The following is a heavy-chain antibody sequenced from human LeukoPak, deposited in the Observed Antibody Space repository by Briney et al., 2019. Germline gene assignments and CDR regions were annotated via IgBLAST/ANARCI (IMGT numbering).Heavy chain of an antibody. V-gene: IGHV4-4*07. Sequence: SETLSLTCTVSGGSISSYYWSWIRQPAGEGLEWIGRIYTSGSTNYNPSLKSRVTMSVDTSKNQFSLKLSSVTAADTAVYYCARGVDTAMANYYYYMDVWGKGTTVTVSS. CDR1: GGSISSYY. D-gene: IGHD5-18*01. CDR2: IYTSGST. CDR3: ARGVDTAMANYYYYMDV. J-gene: IGHJ6*03.